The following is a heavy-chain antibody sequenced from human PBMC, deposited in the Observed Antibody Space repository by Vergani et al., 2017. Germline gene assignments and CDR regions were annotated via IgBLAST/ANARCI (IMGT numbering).Heavy chain of an antibody. J-gene: IGHJ4*02. CDR2: IRSKAYGGTT. D-gene: IGHD6-13*01. CDR1: GFTFGDYA. Sequence: EVQLVESGGGLVQPGRSLRLSCTASGFTFGDYAMSWFRQAPGKGLEWVGFIRSKAYGGTTEYAASVKGRFTISRDESKSIAYLQMNSLKTEDTAVYYCTRVGHRSSPPPWWGQGTLVTVSS. CDR3: TRVGHRSSPPPW. V-gene: IGHV3-49*03.